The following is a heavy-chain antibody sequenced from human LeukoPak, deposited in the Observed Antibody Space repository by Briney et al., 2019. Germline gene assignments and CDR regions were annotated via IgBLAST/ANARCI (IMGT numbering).Heavy chain of an antibody. V-gene: IGHV3-7*01. J-gene: IGHJ4*02. CDR1: GFSLTNFA. Sequence: GGSLRLSCAASGFSLTNFAMSWVRQAPGKGLEWVANIKQDGSEKYYVDSVKGRFTISRDNAKNSLYLQMNSLRAEDTAVYYCARGGSVFDYWGQGTLVTVSS. CDR3: ARGGSVFDY. CDR2: IKQDGSEK.